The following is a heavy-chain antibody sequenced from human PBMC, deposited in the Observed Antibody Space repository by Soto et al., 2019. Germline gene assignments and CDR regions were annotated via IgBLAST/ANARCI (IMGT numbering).Heavy chain of an antibody. CDR1: GGSIRTIY. Sequence: QVQLQESGPGLVKPSETLSLRCSASGGSIRTIYWTWVRQPAGKRLDWIGRIHTSGSSNYNPSFLRRVTLSIETPRNAFFLKQKTVNVADTAVYYWAREARDTGDGLDVWGEGTAVNVSS. J-gene: IGHJ6*04. CDR3: AREARDTGDGLDV. V-gene: IGHV4-4*07. CDR2: IHTSGSS. D-gene: IGHD2-8*02.